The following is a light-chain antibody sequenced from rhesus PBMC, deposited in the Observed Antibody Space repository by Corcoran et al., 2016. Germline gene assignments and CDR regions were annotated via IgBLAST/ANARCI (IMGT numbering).Light chain of an antibody. V-gene: IGKV3S9*01. CDR2: EAT. J-gene: IGKJ4*01. Sequence: EIVMTQSPATLSLSPGERAPLSCRASQRVNTNIAWYQHKPDQAPRLLIYEATRRATGIPDRFSGSGSGTDFRFIISSLEPEDVGVYFCHQYDTWNTFGGGTKVEV. CDR1: QRVNTN. CDR3: HQYDTWNT.